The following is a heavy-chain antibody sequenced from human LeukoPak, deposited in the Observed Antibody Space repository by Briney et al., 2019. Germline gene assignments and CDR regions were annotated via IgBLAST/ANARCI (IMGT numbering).Heavy chain of an antibody. V-gene: IGHV1-8*03. CDR1: GYTFTSYD. CDR2: MNPNSGNT. CDR3: ARGGSWIQLWLAFDI. Sequence: GASVKVSCKASGYTFTSYDINWVRQATGQGLEWMGWMNPNSGNTGYAQKFQGRVTITRNTSISPAYMELSSLRSEDTAVYYCARGGSWIQLWLAFDIWGQGTMVTVSS. J-gene: IGHJ3*02. D-gene: IGHD5-18*01.